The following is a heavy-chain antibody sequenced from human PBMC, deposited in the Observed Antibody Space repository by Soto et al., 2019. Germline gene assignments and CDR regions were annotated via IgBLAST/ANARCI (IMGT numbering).Heavy chain of an antibody. Sequence: QVQLVQSGAEVKKPGASVKVSCKASGYTFTSYDIXXXXXXXXXGLEWMGWMNPNSGNTGYAQKFQGRVTMTRNTXXXXXXXXXXXXXXXXXXXXXXXXXXXXXWYGYWGQGTLVTVSS. CDR3: XXXXXXXWYGY. D-gene: IGHD6-13*01. CDR2: MNPNSGNT. V-gene: IGHV1-8*01. CDR1: GYTFTSYD. J-gene: IGHJ4*02.